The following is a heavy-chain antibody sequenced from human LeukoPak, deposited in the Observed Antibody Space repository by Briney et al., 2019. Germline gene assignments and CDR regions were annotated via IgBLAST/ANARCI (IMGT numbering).Heavy chain of an antibody. CDR1: GFTFSSYA. V-gene: IGHV3-23*01. CDR2: ISGSGGST. Sequence: GGSLRLSCAASGFTFSSYAMSWVRQAPGKGLEWVSAISGSGGSTYYADSVKGRFTISRDNSKNTLYLQMNSLRDEDTAVYYCARGGQGFLLGAVDYWGQGTLVTVSS. D-gene: IGHD6-19*01. CDR3: ARGGQGFLLGAVDY. J-gene: IGHJ4*02.